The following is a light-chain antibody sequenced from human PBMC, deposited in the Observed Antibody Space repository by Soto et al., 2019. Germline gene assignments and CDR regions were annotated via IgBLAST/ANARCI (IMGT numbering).Light chain of an antibody. CDR2: WAS. CDR3: QQYSSSPLT. Sequence: DIVMTQSPDSLAVSLGERATINCRSSQSVLYSSNNKNYLAWHQQKPGQPPKLLIYWASARESGVPDRFSGSGSGTDFTLTISSLQAEDVAVYYCQQYSSSPLTFGGGTKVELK. CDR1: QSVLYSSNNKNY. J-gene: IGKJ4*01. V-gene: IGKV4-1*01.